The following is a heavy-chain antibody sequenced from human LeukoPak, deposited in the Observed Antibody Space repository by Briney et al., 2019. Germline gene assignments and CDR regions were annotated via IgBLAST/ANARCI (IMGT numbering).Heavy chain of an antibody. J-gene: IGHJ4*02. CDR1: GLTLSGYW. CDR2: INGDASNT. CDR3: ARARGSTYGYFEY. Sequence: PGGSLRLSCAASGLTLSGYWMHWVRQAPGKGLVWVSRINGDASNTSYADSVKGRFTISRDNAKSTLYLQMNSLRVEDTAVYYCARARGSTYGYFEYWGQGTLVTVSS. V-gene: IGHV3-74*01. D-gene: IGHD5-18*01.